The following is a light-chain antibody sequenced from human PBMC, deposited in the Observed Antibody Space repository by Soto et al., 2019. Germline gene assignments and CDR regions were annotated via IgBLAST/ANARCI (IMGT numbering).Light chain of an antibody. V-gene: IGLV2-14*01. J-gene: IGLJ2*01. CDR2: EVS. CDR1: SSDVGGYDY. Sequence: QSALTQPSAMSGSPGQSITISYTGTSSDVGGYDYVSWYQQHPGKAPKLMIYEVSNRPSGVSSRFSGSKSGNTASLTISGLQAEDEADYYCTSYTSSNTVVFGGGTKVTVL. CDR3: TSYTSSNTVV.